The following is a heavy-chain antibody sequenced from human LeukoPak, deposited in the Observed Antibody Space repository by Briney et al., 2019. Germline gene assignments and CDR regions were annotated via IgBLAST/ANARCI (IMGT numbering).Heavy chain of an antibody. D-gene: IGHD1-20*01. V-gene: IGHV1-2*02. J-gene: IGHJ3*02. Sequence: GASVKVSCKASGYTFTGYYMHWVRQAPGQGLEWMGWINPNSGGTNYAQKFQGRVTMTRDTSISTAYMELSRLRSDDTAVYYCATIGAMITGTTSAFDIWGQGTMVTVSS. CDR1: GYTFTGYY. CDR2: INPNSGGT. CDR3: ATIGAMITGTTSAFDI.